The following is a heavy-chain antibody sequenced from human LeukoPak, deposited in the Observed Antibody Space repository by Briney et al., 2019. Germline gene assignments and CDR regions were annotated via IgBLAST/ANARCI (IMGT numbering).Heavy chain of an antibody. CDR3: ARTLGYRKNWFDP. CDR1: GGSISSSSYY. CDR2: IYYSGST. Sequence: SETLSLTCTVSGGSISSSSYYWGWIRQPPGKGLEWIGSIYYSGSTYYNPSLKSRVTISVDTSKNQFSLKLSSVTAADTAVYYCARTLGYRKNWFDPWGRGTLVTVSS. J-gene: IGHJ5*02. V-gene: IGHV4-39*01. D-gene: IGHD1-14*01.